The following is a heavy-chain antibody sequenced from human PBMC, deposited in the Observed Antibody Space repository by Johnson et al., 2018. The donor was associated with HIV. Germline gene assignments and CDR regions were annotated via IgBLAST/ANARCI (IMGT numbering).Heavy chain of an antibody. V-gene: IGHV3-11*04. CDR3: ASPGWRSLAFDI. J-gene: IGHJ3*02. D-gene: IGHD5-24*01. CDR1: GFTFSDYY. CDR2: ISSSGVTI. Sequence: QVQLVESGGGLVQPGGSLRLSCAASGFTFSDYYMSWIRQAPGKGLEWVSYISSSGVTIYFADSVKGRFTISRDNAKNSLYLQMNSLRAEDTAVYYCASPGWRSLAFDIWGQGTMVTVSS.